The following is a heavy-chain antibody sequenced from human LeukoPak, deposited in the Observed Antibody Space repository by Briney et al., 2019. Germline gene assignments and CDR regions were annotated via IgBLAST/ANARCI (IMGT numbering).Heavy chain of an antibody. CDR2: IYHSGST. CDR3: ARASNYYYYYMDV. V-gene: IGHV4-38-2*02. D-gene: IGHD6-6*01. J-gene: IGHJ6*03. Sequence: SETLSLTCTVSGYSIGSGYYWGWIRQPPGKGLEWIGSIYHSGSTYYNPSLKSRVTISVDTSKNQFSLKLSSVTAADTAVYYCARASNYYYYYMDVWGKGTTVTVSS. CDR1: GYSIGSGYY.